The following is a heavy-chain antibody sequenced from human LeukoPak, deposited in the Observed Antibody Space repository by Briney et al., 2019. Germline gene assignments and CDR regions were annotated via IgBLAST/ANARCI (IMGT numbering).Heavy chain of an antibody. D-gene: IGHD4-17*01. Sequence: PGGSLRLALAAAGFTFSNAWIGSVRQAPGKGLEWVGRIKSKTDGGTTDYAAPVKGPFTSSRNDSKNTVYLQMNSLKTEDTAVYYCTTGGLRPNWFDPWGQGTMVTVSS. J-gene: IGHJ5*02. CDR2: IKSKTDGGTT. CDR1: GFTFSNAW. V-gene: IGHV3-15*01. CDR3: TTGGLRPNWFDP.